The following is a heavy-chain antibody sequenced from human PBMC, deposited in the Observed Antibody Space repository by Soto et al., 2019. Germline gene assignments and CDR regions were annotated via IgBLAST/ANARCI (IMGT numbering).Heavy chain of an antibody. CDR3: ARVTPGNNLYYFSGLDF. V-gene: IGHV3-30-3*01. CDR2: ISYEGSNT. Sequence: PGGSLRLSCVASGFTFDTYGIHWVRQAPGKGLQWVALISYEGSNTYYADSVRGRFTISRDNSKNTLYLQMNTLGPEDTGVYYCARVTPGNNLYYFSGLDFWGQGTSVTVSS. D-gene: IGHD1-1*01. J-gene: IGHJ6*02. CDR1: GFTFDTYG.